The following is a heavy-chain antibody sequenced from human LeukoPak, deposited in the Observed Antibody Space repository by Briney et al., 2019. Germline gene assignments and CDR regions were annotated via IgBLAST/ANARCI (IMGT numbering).Heavy chain of an antibody. J-gene: IGHJ4*02. CDR2: INQDGSAK. CDR3: ARWEIRGTAHQLDY. V-gene: IGHV3-7*01. CDR1: GFTLSSHW. D-gene: IGHD1-7*01. Sequence: GGSLRLSCAASGFTLSSHWMTWVRQAPGKGLEWVANINQDGSAKYYVDSVRGRFTISRDNAKNSMHLQMNSLRAEDTAVYYCARWEIRGTAHQLDYWGQGTLVAVSS.